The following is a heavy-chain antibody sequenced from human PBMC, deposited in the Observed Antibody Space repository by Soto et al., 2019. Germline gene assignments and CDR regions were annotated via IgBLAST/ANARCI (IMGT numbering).Heavy chain of an antibody. V-gene: IGHV1-69*08. CDR3: AGDPDSHYNDSHASSYP. J-gene: IGHJ5*02. Sequence: QVQLVQSGAEVKKPGSSVKVSCKASVGTFSTYTITWVRQAPGQGLEWMGRIIPIIGIINYAQKFQGRVTISADKFTGTAYIELTGLRSDDTAVYYCAGDPDSHYNDSHASSYPWGQGTLVTVSS. CDR1: VGTFSTYT. D-gene: IGHD4-4*01. CDR2: IIPIIGII.